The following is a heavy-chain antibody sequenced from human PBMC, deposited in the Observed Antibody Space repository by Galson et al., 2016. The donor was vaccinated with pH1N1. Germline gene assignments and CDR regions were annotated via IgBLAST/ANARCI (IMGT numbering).Heavy chain of an antibody. CDR2: IYTSGST. D-gene: IGHD6-19*01. CDR1: GGSISSGSYY. Sequence: TLSLTCTVSGGSISSGSYYWSWIRQPAGKGLEWIGYIYTSGSTSYSPSLKSRVTMSVDTSKNQFSLKLTSVTAAATAVYYCARGLAVAGTFCVDSWGQGTLVTVSS. J-gene: IGHJ4*02. V-gene: IGHV4-61*09. CDR3: ARGLAVAGTFCVDS.